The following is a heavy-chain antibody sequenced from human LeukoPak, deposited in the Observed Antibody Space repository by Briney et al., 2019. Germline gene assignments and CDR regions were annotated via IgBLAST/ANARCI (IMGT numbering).Heavy chain of an antibody. CDR2: LTSGGDYI. V-gene: IGHV3-21*01. D-gene: IGHD3-9*01. J-gene: IGHJ4*02. CDR1: GFTFNTFN. CDR3: ARGHYDVLAASYKWTPDY. Sequence: GVSLRLFCAASGFTFNTFNMNWVRQAPGKGLEWGTSLTSGGDYISYADSVKGRFTTSRDNAKNSLSLQLNSLRVEDTAVYYCARGHYDVLAASYKWTPDYWGQGTLVTVSS.